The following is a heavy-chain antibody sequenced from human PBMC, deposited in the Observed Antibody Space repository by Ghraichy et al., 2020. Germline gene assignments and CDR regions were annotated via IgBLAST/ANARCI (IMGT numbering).Heavy chain of an antibody. Sequence: SETLSLTCTVSGGSISSYYWSWIRQPAGKGLEWIGLMSTSGTNYNPSLMSRVTMSVDTSNNQFSLKLNSVTTAATAVYYCSTGHCSGSSCYTWYFVLWSRGTLVTVSS. D-gene: IGHD2-2*02. CDR2: MSTSGT. CDR3: STGHCSGSSCYTWYFVL. CDR1: GGSISSYY. V-gene: IGHV4-4*07. J-gene: IGHJ2*01.